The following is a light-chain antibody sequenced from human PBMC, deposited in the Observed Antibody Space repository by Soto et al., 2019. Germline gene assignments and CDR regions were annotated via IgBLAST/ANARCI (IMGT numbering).Light chain of an antibody. CDR3: QHYNRYPEA. CDR2: AAS. Sequence: DIPMTQSPATLSESAVATLTITCRASQSISSYLNWYQQKPGKAPKLLIYAASSLQSGVPSRFSGSGSGTEFTLTSSSLKPDDVATYYCQHYNRYPEAFGQGTKMEIK. J-gene: IGKJ1*01. CDR1: QSISSY. V-gene: IGKV1-5*01.